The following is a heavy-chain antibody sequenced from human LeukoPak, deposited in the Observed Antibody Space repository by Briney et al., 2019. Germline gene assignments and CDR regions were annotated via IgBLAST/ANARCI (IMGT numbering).Heavy chain of an antibody. CDR1: GFTFSSYA. V-gene: IGHV3-30*07. Sequence: GGSLRLSCAASGFTFSSYAMHWVRQAPGKGLEWVAVISYDGSNKYYADSVKGRFTISRDNSKNTLYLQMNSLRAEDTAVYYCAKDMSSGWYKEDFNWFDPWGQGTLVTVSS. J-gene: IGHJ5*02. CDR2: ISYDGSNK. CDR3: AKDMSSGWYKEDFNWFDP. D-gene: IGHD6-19*01.